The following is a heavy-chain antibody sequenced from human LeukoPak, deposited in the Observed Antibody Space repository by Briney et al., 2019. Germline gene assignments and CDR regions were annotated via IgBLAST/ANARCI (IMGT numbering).Heavy chain of an antibody. CDR2: INHNNGGT. CDR1: GYIFTDNY. D-gene: IGHD4-11*01. CDR3: ARAGGVTVTTT. V-gene: IGHV1-2*02. J-gene: IGHJ5*02. Sequence: ASVTVSCKASGYIFTDNYMHWVRQAPGQGLEWMGWINHNNGGTKYAQKFQGRVTMTRDTSISTAFMELSRLRSDDTATYCCARAGGVTVTTTWGQGTLVTVSS.